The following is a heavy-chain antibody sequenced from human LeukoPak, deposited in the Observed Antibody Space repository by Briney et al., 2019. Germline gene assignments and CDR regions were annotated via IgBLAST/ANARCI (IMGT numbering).Heavy chain of an antibody. Sequence: SETLSLTCTVSGGSISSGGYYWSWIPQHPGKGLEWIGHTYYSGSTYHNPSLKSRVTISVDTSKNHFSLTLSSVTAADTAVYYCARSYDSSASGFDHWGQGPPVTVSP. V-gene: IGHV4-31*03. CDR1: GGSISSGGYY. CDR3: ARSYDSSASGFDH. CDR2: TYYSGST. J-gene: IGHJ4*02. D-gene: IGHD3-22*01.